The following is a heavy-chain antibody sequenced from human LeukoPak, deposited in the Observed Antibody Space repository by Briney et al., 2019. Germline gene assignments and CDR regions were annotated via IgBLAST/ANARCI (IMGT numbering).Heavy chain of an antibody. Sequence: SETLSLTCAVYGGSFSGYYWSWIRQPPGKGLEWIGEINHSGSTNYNPSLKSRVTISVDTSKNQFSLKLSSVTAADTAVYYCARGGVGRLEYSSSPPQQEVDYWGQGTLVTVSS. D-gene: IGHD6-6*01. V-gene: IGHV4-34*01. CDR2: INHSGST. CDR1: GGSFSGYY. CDR3: ARGGVGRLEYSSSPPQQEVDY. J-gene: IGHJ4*02.